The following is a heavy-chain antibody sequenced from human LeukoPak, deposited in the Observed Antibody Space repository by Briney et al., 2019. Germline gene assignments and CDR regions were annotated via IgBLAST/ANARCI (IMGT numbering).Heavy chain of an antibody. V-gene: IGHV4-39*01. CDR2: IYYSGST. J-gene: IGHJ5*02. CDR1: GGSISSSSYY. D-gene: IGHD2-2*02. CDR3: ARQGCSSTSCYTRPFDP. Sequence: SETLSLTCTVSGGSISSSSYYWGWIRQPPGKGLEWIGSIYYSGSTYYNPSLKSRVTISVDTSKNQFSLKLSSVTAADTAVYYCARQGCSSTSCYTRPFDPWGQGTLVTVSS.